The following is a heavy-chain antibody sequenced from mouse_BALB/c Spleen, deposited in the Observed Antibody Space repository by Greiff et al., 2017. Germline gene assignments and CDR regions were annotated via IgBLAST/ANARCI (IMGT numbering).Heavy chain of an antibody. Sequence: VQLQQSGPELVKPGASVKISCKASGYSFTGYFMNWVMQSNGKSLEWIGRINPYNGDTFYNQKFKGKATLTVDKSSSTAHMELRSLASEDSAVYYCARGGLLRGAMDYWGQGTSVTVSS. CDR1: GYSFTGYF. CDR2: INPYNGDT. CDR3: ARGGLLRGAMDY. V-gene: IGHV1-20*02. J-gene: IGHJ4*01. D-gene: IGHD2-3*01.